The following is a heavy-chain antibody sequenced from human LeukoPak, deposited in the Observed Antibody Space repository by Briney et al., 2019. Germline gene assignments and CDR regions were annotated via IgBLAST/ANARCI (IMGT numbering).Heavy chain of an antibody. CDR2: ISAYNGNT. D-gene: IGHD6-13*01. CDR1: GYTFTSYG. V-gene: IGHV1-18*01. J-gene: IGHJ5*02. Sequence: ASVKVSCKASGYTFTSYGISWVRQAPGQGLEWMGWISAYNGNTNYAQKLQGRVTMTTDTSTSTAYMELRSLRSEDTAVYYCAREVGYSSSPNWFDPGGQGTLVTVSS. CDR3: AREVGYSSSPNWFDP.